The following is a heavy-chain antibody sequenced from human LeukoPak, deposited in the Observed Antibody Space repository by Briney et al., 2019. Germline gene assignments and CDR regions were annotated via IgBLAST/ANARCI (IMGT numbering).Heavy chain of an antibody. CDR3: ARAGSSGWYPDY. CDR2: IYSSGST. J-gene: IGHJ4*02. D-gene: IGHD6-19*01. V-gene: IGHV4-61*01. CDR1: GYSISSGYY. Sequence: PSETLSLTCTVSGYSISSGYYWGWIRQPPGKGLEWIGYIYSSGSTNYNPSLKSRVTMSVDTSKNQSSLKLSSLTAADTAVYYCARAGSSGWYPDYWGQGTLVTVSS.